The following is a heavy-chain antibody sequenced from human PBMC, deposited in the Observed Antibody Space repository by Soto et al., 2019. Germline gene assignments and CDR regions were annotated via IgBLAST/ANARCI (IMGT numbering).Heavy chain of an antibody. V-gene: IGHV3-30*18. J-gene: IGHJ6*02. Sequence: QVQLVESGGGVVQPGRSLRLSCVGSGLSFSRYGMHWLRQAPGKGLEGVAAMSFDGKNEYYADSVKGRFTLSRDNSKNTLFLQRTSLRADDTALYYCAKGLEVGVLHYGMNVWGQGITVTVSS. CDR2: MSFDGKNE. CDR3: AKGLEVGVLHYGMNV. D-gene: IGHD2-15*01. CDR1: GLSFSRYG.